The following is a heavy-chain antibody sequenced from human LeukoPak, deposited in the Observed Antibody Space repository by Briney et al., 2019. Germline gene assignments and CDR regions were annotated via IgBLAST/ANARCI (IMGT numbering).Heavy chain of an antibody. CDR2: MKRDGSEV. J-gene: IGHJ4*02. CDR3: ARYTEYYFDY. CDR1: GFTFSTYW. Sequence: GGSLRLSCAASGFTFSTYWMTWVRQAPGKGLEWVANMKRDGSEVYYANSVKGHFTISRDNAKNSLYLQMNSLRAEDTAVYYCARYTEYYFDYWGQGTPVTVSS. V-gene: IGHV3-7*01. D-gene: IGHD2-2*02.